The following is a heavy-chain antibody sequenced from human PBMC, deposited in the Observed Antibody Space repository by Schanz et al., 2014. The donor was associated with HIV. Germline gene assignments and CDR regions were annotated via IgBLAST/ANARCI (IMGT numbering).Heavy chain of an antibody. D-gene: IGHD2-15*01. CDR3: ARGNRAWCGGGSGYTRFQFFQV. CDR2: VNPKSGNK. Sequence: QVQLVQSGAEVQKPGASVKVSCKASGYSFTSYDINWVRQATGQGLEWMGWVNPKSGNKGYAKKFQGGVTMTRNTSISTDYMELSSLGSEDPAMDYCARGNRAWCGGGSGYTRFQFFQVWGQGTLITVSS. J-gene: IGHJ1*01. V-gene: IGHV1-8*02. CDR1: GYSFTSYD.